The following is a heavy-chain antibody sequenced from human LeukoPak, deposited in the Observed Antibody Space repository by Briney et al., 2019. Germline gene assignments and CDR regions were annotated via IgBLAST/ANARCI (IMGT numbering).Heavy chain of an antibody. CDR3: ARRTVVPPGAFDI. D-gene: IGHD4-23*01. J-gene: IGHJ3*02. V-gene: IGHV4-39*01. CDR1: GGSISSSSYY. Sequence: SETLSLTCTVSGGSISSSSYYWGWIRQPPGKGLEWIGSIYYSGSTYYNPSLKSRVTISVDTSKNQFSLKLSSVTAADTAVYDCARRTVVPPGAFDIWGQGTMVTVSS. CDR2: IYYSGST.